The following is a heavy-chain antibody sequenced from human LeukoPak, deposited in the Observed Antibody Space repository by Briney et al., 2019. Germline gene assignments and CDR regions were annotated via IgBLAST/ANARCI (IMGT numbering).Heavy chain of an antibody. Sequence: GESLKISCKGSGYSFTSYWIGRVRQMPGKGLEWMGIIYPGDSDTRYSPSFQGQVTISADKSISTAYLQWSSLKASDTAMYYCARPYCSSTSCHTNWFDPWGQGTLVTVSS. CDR3: ARPYCSSTSCHTNWFDP. D-gene: IGHD2-2*01. V-gene: IGHV5-51*03. CDR2: IYPGDSDT. CDR1: GYSFTSYW. J-gene: IGHJ5*02.